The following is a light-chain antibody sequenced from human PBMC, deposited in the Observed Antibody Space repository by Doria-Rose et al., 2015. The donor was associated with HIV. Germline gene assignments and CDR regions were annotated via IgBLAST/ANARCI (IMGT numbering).Light chain of an antibody. J-gene: IGKJ1*01. CDR3: HQYASSRT. CDR1: QSVSANY. V-gene: IGKV3-20*01. CDR2: SAS. Sequence: EIVLTQSLGTLSLSPGERATLSCRASQSVSANYLAWYQQRPGQSPRLLIYSASSRATDIPDRFSGSGSGTDFTLTISRLEPEDFAVYYCHQYASSRTFGQGTKVEIK.